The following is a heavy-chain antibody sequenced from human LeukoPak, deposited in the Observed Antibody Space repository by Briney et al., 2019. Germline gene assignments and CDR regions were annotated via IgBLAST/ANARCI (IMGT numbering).Heavy chain of an antibody. V-gene: IGHV4-59*01. J-gene: IGHJ3*02. CDR2: IYYSGST. D-gene: IGHD2-15*01. CDR3: ARDLEGYCSGGSCYSYAFDI. Sequence: SETLSLTCTVSGGSISIYYWSWIRQPPGKGLEWIGYIYYSGSTNYNPSLKSRVTISVDTSKNQCSLKLSSVTAADTAVYYCARDLEGYCSGGSCYSYAFDIWGQGTMVTVSS. CDR1: GGSISIYY.